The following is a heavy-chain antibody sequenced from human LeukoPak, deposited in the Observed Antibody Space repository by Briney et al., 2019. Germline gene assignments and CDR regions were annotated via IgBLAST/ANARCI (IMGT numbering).Heavy chain of an antibody. CDR1: GGSISIYY. CDR2: IYDSGST. J-gene: IGHJ4*02. CDR3: ARGGRGYSGYFL. V-gene: IGHV4-59*01. Sequence: SETLSLTCTVSGGSISIYYWSWIRQPPGKGLEWIGYIYDSGSTNYNPSLKSRVTISVDTSKNQFSLKLSSVTAADTAVYYCARGGRGYSGYFLWGQGTLVTVSS. D-gene: IGHD5-12*01.